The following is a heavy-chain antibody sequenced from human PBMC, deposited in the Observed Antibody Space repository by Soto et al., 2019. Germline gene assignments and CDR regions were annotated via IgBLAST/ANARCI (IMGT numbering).Heavy chain of an antibody. CDR1: GFTFNGAW. CDR3: AADLPDWGAYAFDY. Sequence: EVQLVESGGGLVEPGGSLRLSCAASGFTFNGAWMNWVRQGPGKGLEWVGRVKSKVDGETIDYAAPVKGRFTISRDDSRNTVYLQTNSLSTEDTAMYYCAADLPDWGAYAFDYWGQGALVTVSS. J-gene: IGHJ4*02. CDR2: VKSKVDGETI. V-gene: IGHV3-15*07. D-gene: IGHD3-16*01.